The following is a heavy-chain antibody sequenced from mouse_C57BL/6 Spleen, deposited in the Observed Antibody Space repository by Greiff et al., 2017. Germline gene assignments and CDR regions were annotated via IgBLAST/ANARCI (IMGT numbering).Heavy chain of an antibody. D-gene: IGHD4-1*01. CDR1: GYTFTDYE. V-gene: IGHV1-15*01. CDR3: TRFDILLTGYFDY. CDR2: IDPETGGT. Sequence: QVQLQQSGAELVRPGASVTLSCKASGYTFTDYEMHWVKQTPVHGLEWIGAIDPETGGTAYNQKFKGKAILTADKSSSTAYMELRSMTSEDSAVYYCTRFDILLTGYFDYWGQGTTLTVSS. J-gene: IGHJ2*01.